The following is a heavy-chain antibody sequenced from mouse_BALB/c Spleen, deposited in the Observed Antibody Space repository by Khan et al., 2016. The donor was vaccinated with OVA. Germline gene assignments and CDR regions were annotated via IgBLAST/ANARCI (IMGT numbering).Heavy chain of an antibody. J-gene: IGHJ2*01. Sequence: VQLQQSGTVLARPGASVKMSCKGSGYTFTNYWMHWVKQRPGQGLEWIGVIYPGNSDTNYNQKFKGKAKLTAVTSTSTAYMELNSLTNEDSADYYCTRNGFGNDESWDYWGQGTTLTVSS. CDR3: TRNGFGNDESWDY. V-gene: IGHV1-5*01. D-gene: IGHD2-2*01. CDR1: GYTFTNYW. CDR2: IYPGNSDT.